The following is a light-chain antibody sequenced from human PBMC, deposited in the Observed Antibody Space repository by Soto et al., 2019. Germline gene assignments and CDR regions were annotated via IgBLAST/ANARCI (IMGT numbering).Light chain of an antibody. CDR3: QSYDSSLINYV. V-gene: IGLV1-40*01. J-gene: IGLJ1*01. CDR2: GSS. Sequence: QSVLTQPPSVSGAPGQRVTISCTGSSSNIGAGYDVHWYQQLPGTAPKLLIYGSSDRPSGVPDRFSGSKSGTSASLAITGLQAEDEADYYCQSYDSSLINYVFGTGTKV. CDR1: SSNIGAGYD.